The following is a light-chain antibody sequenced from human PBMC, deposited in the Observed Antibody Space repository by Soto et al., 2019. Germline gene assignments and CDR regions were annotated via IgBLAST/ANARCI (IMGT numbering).Light chain of an antibody. CDR2: DAS. V-gene: IGKV1-33*01. CDR1: QDISNR. Sequence: DIQMTQSPSSLSASVGDRITITCQASQDISNRLNWYHQKPGKAPNLLIYDASNLAAGVPSGFSGSGSGTDVTFTISSLQPEDIGTYYCQHCFTVPYTFGQGTKLEIK. J-gene: IGKJ2*01. CDR3: QHCFTVPYT.